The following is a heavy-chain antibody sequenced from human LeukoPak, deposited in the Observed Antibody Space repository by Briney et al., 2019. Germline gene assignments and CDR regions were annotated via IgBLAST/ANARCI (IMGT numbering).Heavy chain of an antibody. CDR1: GFTFSSYA. CDR2: ISYDGSNK. J-gene: IGHJ3*02. V-gene: IGHV3-30*14. Sequence: PGGSLRLSCAASGFTFSSYAMHWVRQAPGKGLEWVAVISYDGSNKYYADSVKGRFTISRDNSKNTLYLQMNSLRAEDTAVYYCARALDAFDIWGQGTMVTVSS. CDR3: ARALDAFDI.